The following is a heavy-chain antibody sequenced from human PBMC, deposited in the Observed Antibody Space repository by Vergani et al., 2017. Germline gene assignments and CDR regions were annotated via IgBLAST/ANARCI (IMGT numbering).Heavy chain of an antibody. CDR2: IYYSGST. CDR1: GGSISSGGYY. D-gene: IGHD3-22*01. V-gene: IGHV4-31*03. J-gene: IGHJ5*02. Sequence: QLQLQESGPGLVKPSQTLSLTCTVSGGSISSGGYYWGWIRQHPGKGLEWIGYIYYSGSTYYNPSLKSRVTISVDTSKNQFSLKLSSVTAADTAVYYCARGPPVTMIVVVPRGFDAWSQGSLVTVSS. CDR3: ARGPPVTMIVVVPRGFDA.